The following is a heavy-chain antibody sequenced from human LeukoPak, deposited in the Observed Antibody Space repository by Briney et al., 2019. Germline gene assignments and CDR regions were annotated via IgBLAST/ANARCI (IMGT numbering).Heavy chain of an antibody. Sequence: GGSLRLSCAASGFTFSTSWLHWVRQAPGKGLMWVSRVNRDGSSTKYADSVKGRFTISRDNAKNTLYLQMNSLRAEDKALYYCARAGYTSDTSGYYSCDYFDRWGQGTLVTVSS. CDR1: GFTFSTSW. CDR3: ARAGYTSDTSGYYSCDYFDR. CDR2: VNRDGSST. V-gene: IGHV3-74*03. D-gene: IGHD3-22*01. J-gene: IGHJ4*02.